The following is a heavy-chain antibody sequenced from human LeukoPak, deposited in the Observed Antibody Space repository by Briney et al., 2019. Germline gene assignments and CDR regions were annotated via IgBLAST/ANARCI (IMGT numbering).Heavy chain of an antibody. V-gene: IGHV3-11*04. D-gene: IGHD2-2*01. Sequence: GGSLRLSCAASGFTFSDYYMSWIRQAPGKGLEWVSYISSSGSTIYHADSVKGRFTISRDNAKNSLYLQMNSLRAEDTAVYYCAREDSCSSTSCSLDYWGQGTLVTVSS. CDR2: ISSSGSTI. CDR3: AREDSCSSTSCSLDY. J-gene: IGHJ4*02. CDR1: GFTFSDYY.